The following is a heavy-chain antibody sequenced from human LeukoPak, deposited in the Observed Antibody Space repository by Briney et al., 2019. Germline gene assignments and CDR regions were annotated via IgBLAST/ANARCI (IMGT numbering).Heavy chain of an antibody. CDR3: ARASGYSSMGNFDY. D-gene: IGHD5-18*01. CDR2: IYHSGST. CDR1: GGSISSSNW. V-gene: IGHV4-4*02. J-gene: IGHJ4*02. Sequence: SGTLSLTCAGSGGSISSSNWWSWIRQPPGKGLEWIGEIYHSGSTNYNPSLKSRVTISVDKSKTQFSLKLSSVTAADTAVYYCARASGYSSMGNFDYWGQGTLVTVSS.